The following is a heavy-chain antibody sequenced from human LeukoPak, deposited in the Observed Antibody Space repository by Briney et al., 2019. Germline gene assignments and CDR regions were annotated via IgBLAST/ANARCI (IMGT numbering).Heavy chain of an antibody. CDR2: IHYSGST. J-gene: IGHJ5*02. V-gene: IGHV4-39*01. D-gene: IGHD2-15*01. CDR3: ARQECNGGSCYSRAIWFDP. CDR1: GGSISSGGHY. Sequence: SETLSLTCTVSGGSISSGGHYWGWIRQPPGKGLEWIASIHYSGSTYYSPSLKSRVTISVDTSKNQFSLKLSSVTAADTAVYYCARQECNGGSCYSRAIWFDPWGQGTLVTVSS.